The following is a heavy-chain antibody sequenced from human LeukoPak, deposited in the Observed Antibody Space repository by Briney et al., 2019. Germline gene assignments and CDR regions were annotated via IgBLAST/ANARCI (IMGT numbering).Heavy chain of an antibody. CDR2: ISPNGVIT. V-gene: IGHV3-23*01. D-gene: IGHD5-24*01. CDR3: AKDDAWLQYGN. Sequence: GGSLRLSCAAAGFTFSSYWMSWVRQAPGKGMEWVSGISPNGVITYYADSVKGRFTISRDNSKGTVYLQMNSLRPEDTAVYYCAKDDAWLQYGNWGRGTLVTVSS. J-gene: IGHJ4*02. CDR1: GFTFSSYW.